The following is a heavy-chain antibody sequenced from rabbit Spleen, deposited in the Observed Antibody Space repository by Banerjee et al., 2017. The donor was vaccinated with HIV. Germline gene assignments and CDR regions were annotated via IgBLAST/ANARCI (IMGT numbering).Heavy chain of an antibody. CDR1: GFDLSSYYY. D-gene: IGHD1-1*01. CDR3: ARDVDTIYFRFSL. V-gene: IGHV1S45*01. J-gene: IGHJ4*01. CDR2: IYISGGST. Sequence: QEQLVESGGDLVKPEGSLTLTCTASGFDLSSYYYVCWVRQAPGKGLEWIACIYISGGSTYYASWAKGRFTISETSSTTVTLQMTSLTAADTATYFCARDVDTIYFRFSLWGQGTLVTVS.